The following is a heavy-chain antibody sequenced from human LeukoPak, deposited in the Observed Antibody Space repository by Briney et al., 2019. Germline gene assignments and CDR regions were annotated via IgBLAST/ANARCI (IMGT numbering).Heavy chain of an antibody. D-gene: IGHD3-22*01. J-gene: IGHJ4*02. V-gene: IGHV3-64*01. Sequence: GGTLRLSCAASGFTLSSYAMHWVRQAPGKGLEYVSAISSNGGSTSYANSVKGRFTISRDNSKNALYLQMGSLRAEDMAVYYCARDLYYYDSSGSFRDWGQGTLVTVSS. CDR1: GFTLSSYA. CDR2: ISSNGGST. CDR3: ARDLYYYDSSGSFRD.